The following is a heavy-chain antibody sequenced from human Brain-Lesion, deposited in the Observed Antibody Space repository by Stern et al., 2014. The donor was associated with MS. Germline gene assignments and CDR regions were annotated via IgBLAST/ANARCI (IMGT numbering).Heavy chain of an antibody. CDR1: GFRFSDYY. D-gene: IGHD3-10*01. V-gene: IGHV3-11*01. CDR2: ITGSGDIT. Sequence: VPLVESGGGLVKPGGSLRLSCAASGFRFSDYYMAWVRQAPGTGLEGVSYITGSGDITNFADSVKGRFTISRDNAKNSLHLQMNSLRAEDTAVYYCVKNHYGLDYWGQGALVTVSS. CDR3: VKNHYGLDY. J-gene: IGHJ4*02.